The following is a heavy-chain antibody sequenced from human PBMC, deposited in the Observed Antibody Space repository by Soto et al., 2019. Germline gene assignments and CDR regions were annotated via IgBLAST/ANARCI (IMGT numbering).Heavy chain of an antibody. J-gene: IGHJ6*02. Sequence: VQLLESGGHLVQPGGSLRLSCSASGFTLSSYAMSWVRQAPGKGLEWVSSISAGGDMTYNSDSVKGRFTISRDNSNNALFLQMHNLRIEDTALYYCARGDRGGSGSPASYYCSGWYVWGQGATVTVS. D-gene: IGHD3-10*01. V-gene: IGHV3-23*01. CDR3: ARGDRGGSGSPASYYCSGWYV. CDR1: GFTLSSYA. CDR2: ISAGGDMT.